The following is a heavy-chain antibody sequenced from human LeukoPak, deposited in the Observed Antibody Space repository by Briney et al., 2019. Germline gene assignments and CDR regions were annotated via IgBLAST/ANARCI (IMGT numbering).Heavy chain of an antibody. CDR2: IFSSGST. J-gene: IGHJ4*02. Sequence: SETLSLTCTVSGGSISSYYWSWIRQPPGKGLEWIGYIFSSGSTNYNPSLKSRVTISEDTSVNQFSLKLSSVTAADTAVYYCARHYYDRSDSYSFDYWGQGTLVTVSS. CDR1: GGSISSYY. D-gene: IGHD3-22*01. V-gene: IGHV4-59*08. CDR3: ARHYYDRSDSYSFDY.